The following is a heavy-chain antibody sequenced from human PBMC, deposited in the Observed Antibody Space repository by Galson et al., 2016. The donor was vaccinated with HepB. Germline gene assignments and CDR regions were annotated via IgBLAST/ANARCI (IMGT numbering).Heavy chain of an antibody. CDR3: ARDSGSGNYFHY. Sequence: SVKVSCKASGDPFSSYGFSWVRQAPGQGLEWMGRIIPILGLSNYAQKFQGRVTITADKSTNTAYMELSSLRSEDTAVYYCARDSGSGNYFHYWGQGTLVTVSS. CDR2: IIPILGLS. CDR1: GDPFSSYG. J-gene: IGHJ4*02. D-gene: IGHD4-23*01. V-gene: IGHV1-69*04.